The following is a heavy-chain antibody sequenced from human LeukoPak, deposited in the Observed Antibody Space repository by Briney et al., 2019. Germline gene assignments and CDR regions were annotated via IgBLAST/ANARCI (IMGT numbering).Heavy chain of an antibody. CDR1: GFTFSSYA. J-gene: IGHJ3*02. V-gene: IGHV3-23*01. CDR2: ISGSGGST. Sequence: GGSLRLSCAASGFTFSSYAMGWVRQAPGKGLKWVSAISGSGGSTYYADSVKGRFTISRDNSKNTLYLQMNSLRAEDTAVYYCAKASSSGWRYAFDIWGQGTMVTVSS. D-gene: IGHD6-19*01. CDR3: AKASSSGWRYAFDI.